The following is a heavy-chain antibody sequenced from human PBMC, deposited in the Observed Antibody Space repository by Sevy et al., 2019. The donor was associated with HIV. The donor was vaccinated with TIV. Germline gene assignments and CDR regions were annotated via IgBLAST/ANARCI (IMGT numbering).Heavy chain of an antibody. CDR1: GYTLTQLS. CDR2: FDPEDGET. D-gene: IGHD3-22*01. V-gene: IGHV1-24*01. CDR3: ATTKDYYDSSGSPFDY. J-gene: IGHJ4*02. Sequence: ASVKVSCKVSGYTLTQLSMHWVRQAPGKGLEWMGSFDPEDGETPYAQTFQGRVTMTEDTSTDTAYMELRSLRSEDTAVYYCATTKDYYDSSGSPFDYWGQGTLVTVSS.